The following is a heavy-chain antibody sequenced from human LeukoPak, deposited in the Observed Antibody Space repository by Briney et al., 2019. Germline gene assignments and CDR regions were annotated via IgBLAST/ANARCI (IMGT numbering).Heavy chain of an antibody. CDR2: ISAYNGNT. D-gene: IGHD3-10*01. CDR1: GYTFTSYG. J-gene: IGHJ5*02. V-gene: IGHV1-18*04. Sequence: ASVKVSCKASGYTFTSYGISWVRQAPGQGLEWMGWISAYNGNTNYAQKLQGRVTMTTDTSTSTAYMELRSLRSDDTAVYYCARDNTMVRGVSLAFDPWGQGTLVTASS. CDR3: ARDNTMVRGVSLAFDP.